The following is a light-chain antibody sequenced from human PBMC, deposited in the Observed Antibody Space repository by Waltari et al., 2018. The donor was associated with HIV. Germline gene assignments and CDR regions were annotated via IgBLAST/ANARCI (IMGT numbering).Light chain of an antibody. CDR3: QQYNNWPPAT. CDR1: QNINFN. Sequence: ERIMTQSPDTLSVSPGERATPSSSASQNINFNLAWYQQKPGQPPRLLIYGASTRATGIPVRFSGSGSGTEFTLTISSLQSEDFAVYYCQQYNNWPPATFGQGTKVEFK. J-gene: IGKJ1*01. CDR2: GAS. V-gene: IGKV3-15*01.